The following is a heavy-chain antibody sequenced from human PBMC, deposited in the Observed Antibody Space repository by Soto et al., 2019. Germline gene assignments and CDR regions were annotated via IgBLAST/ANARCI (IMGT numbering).Heavy chain of an antibody. Sequence: SETLSLTCAVSGSSISSGGYSWSWFRQPPGKGLEWVGYIYHSGSTYYNPSLKSRVTISIDRSKNQFSLKLSSVTAADTAVNYCTRSSSTVTTLDYWGQGTLVTVS. V-gene: IGHV4-30-2*01. CDR1: GSSISSGGYS. D-gene: IGHD2-2*01. J-gene: IGHJ4*02. CDR3: TRSSSTVTTLDY. CDR2: IYHSGST.